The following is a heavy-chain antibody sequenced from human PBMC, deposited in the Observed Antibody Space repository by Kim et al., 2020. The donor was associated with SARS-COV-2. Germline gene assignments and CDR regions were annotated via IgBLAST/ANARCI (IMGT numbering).Heavy chain of an antibody. V-gene: IGHV3-23*01. Sequence: AESVRGRFTISKDNSKTILFLQMDSLRVDDTAVYYCAKDLLYVPGRGYFDSWGQGVLVTVSS. J-gene: IGHJ4*02. D-gene: IGHD3-10*01. CDR3: AKDLLYVPGRGYFDS.